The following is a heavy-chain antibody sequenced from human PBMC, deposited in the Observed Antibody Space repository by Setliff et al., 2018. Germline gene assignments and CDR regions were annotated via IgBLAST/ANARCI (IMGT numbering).Heavy chain of an antibody. V-gene: IGHV4-39*01. J-gene: IGHJ5*02. CDR1: GGSISSSSYY. CDR3: ARTRGSSGWLNWFDP. CDR2: IYYSGST. D-gene: IGHD6-19*01. Sequence: SETLSLTCTVSGGSISSSSYYWGWIRQPPGKGLAWIGSIYYSGSTYYNPSLKSRVTISVDASKNQFSLKLSSVTAADTAVYYCARTRGSSGWLNWFDPWGQGTLVTVSS.